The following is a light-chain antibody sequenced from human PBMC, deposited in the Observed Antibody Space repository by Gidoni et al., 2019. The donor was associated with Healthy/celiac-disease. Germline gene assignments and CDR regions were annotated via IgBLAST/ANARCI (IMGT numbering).Light chain of an antibody. CDR3: GTWESSLSAVV. J-gene: IGLJ2*01. CDR2: ENN. CDR1: SSNIGNNY. Sequence: QSVLTQPPSVSAAPGQKVTISCSVSSSNIGNNYVSWYQQLPGTAPTLRIYENNKRPSGIPDRFSGSKSGTSATLGITGLQTGDEADYYFGTWESSLSAVVFGGGTKLTVL. V-gene: IGLV1-51*02.